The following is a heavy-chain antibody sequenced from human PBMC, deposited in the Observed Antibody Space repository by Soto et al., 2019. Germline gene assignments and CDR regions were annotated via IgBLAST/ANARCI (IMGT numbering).Heavy chain of an antibody. CDR3: ARDRYSSGWESYYFDY. CDR1: GYTFTSYY. J-gene: IGHJ4*02. D-gene: IGHD6-19*01. V-gene: IGHV1-46*01. CDR2: INASGGST. Sequence: QVQLVQSGAEVKKPGASVKVSCKASGYTFTSYYMHWVRQAPGQGLEWMGIINASGGSTSYAQKFQGRVSMTRDTSTSTVYMELSSLRSEDTAVYYCARDRYSSGWESYYFDYWGQGTLVTVSS.